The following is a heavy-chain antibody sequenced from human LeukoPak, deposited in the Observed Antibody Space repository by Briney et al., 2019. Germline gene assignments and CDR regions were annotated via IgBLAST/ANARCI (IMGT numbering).Heavy chain of an antibody. D-gene: IGHD3-16*01. V-gene: IGHV3-23*01. CDR1: GFTFSSYA. CDR3: AKDRVAFGGADAFDM. J-gene: IGHJ3*02. CDR2: ISGSGGST. Sequence: PGGSLRLSCAASGFTFSSYAISWVRQAPGKGLEWVSGISGSGGSTFYADSVKGRFTISRDNSKNTLYLQMNSLRAEDTAVYYCAKDRVAFGGADAFDMWGQGTMVTVSS.